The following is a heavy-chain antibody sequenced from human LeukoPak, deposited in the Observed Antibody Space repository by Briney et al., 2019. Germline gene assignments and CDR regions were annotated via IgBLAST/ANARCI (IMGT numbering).Heavy chain of an antibody. D-gene: IGHD3-3*01. CDR3: ARDVDFWSGPIDY. CDR1: GFTFSSYG. CDR2: ISYDGSNK. J-gene: IGHJ4*02. Sequence: PGGSLRLSCAASGFTFSSYGMHWVRQAPGKGLEWVAVISYDGSNKYYADSVKGRFTISRDNSKNTLFLQMNSLRAEDTAVYYCARDVDFWSGPIDYWGQGTLVTVSS. V-gene: IGHV3-30*03.